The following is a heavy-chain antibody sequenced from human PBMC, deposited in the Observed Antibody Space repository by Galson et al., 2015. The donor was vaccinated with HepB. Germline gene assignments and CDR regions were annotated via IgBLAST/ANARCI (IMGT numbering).Heavy chain of an antibody. D-gene: IGHD4-11*01. CDR1: GGSVISGSYY. CDR2: IYYSGST. V-gene: IGHV4-61*01. CDR3: ARGATVANSDHYYYGVDV. J-gene: IGHJ6*02. Sequence: SETLSLTCTVSGGSVISGSYYWSWIRQPPGKGLEWIGYIYYSGSTNYNPSLKSRVTISVDTSKKQFSLKLRSVTAADTAVYYCARGATVANSDHYYYGVDVWVQGTTVTVS.